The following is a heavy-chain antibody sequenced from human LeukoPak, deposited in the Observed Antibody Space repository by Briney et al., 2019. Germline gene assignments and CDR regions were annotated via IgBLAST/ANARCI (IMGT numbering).Heavy chain of an antibody. V-gene: IGHV1-18*01. CDR3: ARSNYYDKVDP. CDR2: ISGHAGNT. CDR1: GYTFTAYG. Sequence: ASVKVSCKTSGYTFTAYGITWVRQAPGQGLEWMGWISGHAGNTDHSQKFQGRVTLTTDTSTSTAYMELTTLRSDDTAVYYCARSNYYDKVDPWGQGTLVTVSS. D-gene: IGHD3-22*01. J-gene: IGHJ5*02.